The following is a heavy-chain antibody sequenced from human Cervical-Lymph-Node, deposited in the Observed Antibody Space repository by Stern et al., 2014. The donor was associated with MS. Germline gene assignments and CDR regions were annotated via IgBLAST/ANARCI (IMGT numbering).Heavy chain of an antibody. J-gene: IGHJ6*02. Sequence: QVQLVQSGAEVKKPGASVKVSCKTAGYNFTDYGIIWVRQAPGQRLERMGWINTGNGNRRYSQKIQGRVTITRDTSASTAYMELSSLRSEDTAVYYCARTGTVVTSGYYYGMDVWGQGTTVTVSS. CDR2: INTGNGNR. CDR3: ARTGTVVTSGYYYGMDV. CDR1: GYNFTDYG. V-gene: IGHV1-3*04. D-gene: IGHD4-23*01.